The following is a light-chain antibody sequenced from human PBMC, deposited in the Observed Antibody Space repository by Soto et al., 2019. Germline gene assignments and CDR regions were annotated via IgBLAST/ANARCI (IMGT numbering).Light chain of an antibody. J-gene: IGKJ3*01. CDR1: QSVNSNY. CDR2: GAS. CDR3: QQYSRSPPDFT. V-gene: IGKV3-20*01. Sequence: EIVLTQSPGTLSVSPGERVTLSCRASQSVNSNYLAWYQQRPGQAPRLLIFGASYRATGIPDRFSGSGSGTDFTLTISRLEPEDFAVYYCQQYSRSPPDFTFGPGTKVDIK.